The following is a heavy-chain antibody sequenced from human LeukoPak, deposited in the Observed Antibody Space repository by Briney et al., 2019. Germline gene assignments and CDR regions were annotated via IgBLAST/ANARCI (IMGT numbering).Heavy chain of an antibody. CDR1: GGSISSYY. V-gene: IGHV4-59*01. D-gene: IGHD3/OR15-3a*01. J-gene: IGHJ4*02. Sequence: PSETLSLTCTVSGGSISSYYWSWIRQPPGKGLEWIGYIYYSGSTNYNPSLKSRVTISVDTCKNQFSLKLSSVTAADTAVYYCARSHSVWTSFDYWGQGTLVTVSS. CDR3: ARSHSVWTSFDY. CDR2: IYYSGST.